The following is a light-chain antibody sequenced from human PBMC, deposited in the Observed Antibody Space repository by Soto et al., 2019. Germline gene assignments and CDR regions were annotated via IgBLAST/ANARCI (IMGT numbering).Light chain of an antibody. CDR3: LQYNGYYRT. CDR1: QSISND. J-gene: IGKJ1*01. CDR2: DAS. V-gene: IGKV1-5*01. Sequence: DIQMTQSPSSLSASVGDRVTIAFGASQSISNDLNWYQQRPGKAPTLLIFDASTLESGVPSRFSGSGSGTTFTLTISSLQSDDFATYYCLQYNGYYRTFGQGTKVDIK.